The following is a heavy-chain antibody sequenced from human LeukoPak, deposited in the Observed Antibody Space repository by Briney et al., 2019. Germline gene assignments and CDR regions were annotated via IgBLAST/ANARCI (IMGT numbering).Heavy chain of an antibody. V-gene: IGHV1-2*05. Sequence: ASVKVSCKASGYTFTGYFMNWVRQAPGQGLEWMGRINPNNGGTNYAQNFQVRVTMTRDTSISTAYMELGSLGSEDTVVYYCARVGDGLNDAFDIWGKGKMVTVSS. CDR1: GYTFTGYF. CDR3: ARVGDGLNDAFDI. J-gene: IGHJ3*02. CDR2: INPNNGGT. D-gene: IGHD5-24*01.